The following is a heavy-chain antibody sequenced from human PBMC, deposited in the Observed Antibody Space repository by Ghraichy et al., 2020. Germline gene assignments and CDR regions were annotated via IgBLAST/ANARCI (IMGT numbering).Heavy chain of an antibody. CDR2: INHSGST. J-gene: IGHJ4*02. V-gene: IGHV4-34*01. CDR3: ARGGGRQWLVRKYYFDY. Sequence: ESLNISCAVYGGSFSGYYWSWIRQPPGKGLEWIGEINHSGSTNYNPSLKSRVTISVDTSKNQFSLKLSSVTAADTAVYYCARGGGRQWLVRKYYFDYWGQGTLVTVSS. D-gene: IGHD6-19*01. CDR1: GGSFSGYY.